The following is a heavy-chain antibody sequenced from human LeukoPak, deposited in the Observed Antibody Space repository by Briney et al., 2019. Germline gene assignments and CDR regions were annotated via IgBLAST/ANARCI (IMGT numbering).Heavy chain of an antibody. D-gene: IGHD1-26*01. CDR3: ARWTMDIVGATTGFDY. Sequence: SETLSLTCIVSGDSISRYYWSWIRQPPGKGLEWIGYIYYSGSTNYNPSLRSRVTTSVDTSKNQFSLKLSSVTAADTAVYYCARWTMDIVGATTGFDYWGQGTLVTVSS. V-gene: IGHV4-59*08. J-gene: IGHJ4*02. CDR1: GDSISRYY. CDR2: IYYSGST.